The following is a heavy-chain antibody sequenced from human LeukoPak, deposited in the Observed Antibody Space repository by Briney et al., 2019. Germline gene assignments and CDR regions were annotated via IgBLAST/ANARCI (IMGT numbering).Heavy chain of an antibody. V-gene: IGHV3-30*03. CDR3: ARAMLVRFGEIDY. CDR1: GFSFDDSG. Sequence: GGSLRLSCAASGFSFDDSGMSWVRQAPGKGPEWVAVISYDGSNQDYADIVKGRFTISRDNSKHTLYLQMNSLRVEDTAVYYCARAMLVRFGEIDYWGQGTLVTVSS. CDR2: ISYDGSNQ. J-gene: IGHJ4*02. D-gene: IGHD3-10*01.